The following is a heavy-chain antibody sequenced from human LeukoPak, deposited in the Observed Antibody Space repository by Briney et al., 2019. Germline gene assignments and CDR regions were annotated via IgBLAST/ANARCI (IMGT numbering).Heavy chain of an antibody. Sequence: PGGSLRLSCAASGFTFTSYWMDWVRHAPGEGLVWVSRVNSDGSSTTYADSVKGRFPISRDNPKNTLYLQMTSLRAEDTAVYYCARGRYYGMDVWGEGTTVTVHS. J-gene: IGHJ6*04. CDR2: VNSDGSST. V-gene: IGHV3-74*01. CDR3: ARGRYYGMDV. CDR1: GFTFTSYW.